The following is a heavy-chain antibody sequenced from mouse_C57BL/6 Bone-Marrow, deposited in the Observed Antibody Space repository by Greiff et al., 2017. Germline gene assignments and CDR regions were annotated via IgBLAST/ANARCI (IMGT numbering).Heavy chain of an antibody. J-gene: IGHJ1*03. D-gene: IGHD1-1*01. CDR3: ARRITTVPCYWYFDV. Sequence: VQLQQSGAELVMPGASVKLSCKASGYTFTSYWMHWVKQRPGQGLEWIGEIDPSDSYTNYNQKFKGKSTLTVDKSSSTAYMQLSSLTSEDSAVYYCARRITTVPCYWYFDVWGTGTTVTVSS. CDR2: IDPSDSYT. CDR1: GYTFTSYW. V-gene: IGHV1-69*01.